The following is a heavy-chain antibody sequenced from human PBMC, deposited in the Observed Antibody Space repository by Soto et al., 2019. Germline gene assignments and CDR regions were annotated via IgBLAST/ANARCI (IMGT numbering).Heavy chain of an antibody. V-gene: IGHV3-66*04. CDR1: GITVSSNR. Sequence: GGSLRLSCAASGITVSSNRMSWVRQAPGKGLECISIIYSGGSTYYADSVKGRFTISRDNSKNTLYLQMNSLRAEDTAVYYCARRSPGVVGMDVWGQGTTVTVSS. CDR2: IYSGGST. CDR3: ARRSPGVVGMDV. J-gene: IGHJ6*02. D-gene: IGHD3-3*01.